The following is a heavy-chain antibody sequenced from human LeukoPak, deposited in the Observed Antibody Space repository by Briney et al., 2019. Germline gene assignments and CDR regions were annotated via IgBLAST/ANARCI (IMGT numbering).Heavy chain of an antibody. CDR1: GSMFSFYM. V-gene: IGHV3-21*01. J-gene: IGHJ4*02. CDR3: VRGPSSAIRPEYFDY. D-gene: IGHD2-2*02. Sequence: GGSLRLSCAASGSMFSFYMMNWVRQAPGKGLEWVSSISSSSSYIYYADSVKGRFTISRDNAKNSLYLQMNSLRVEDTAVYYCVRGPSSAIRPEYFDYWGQGTLVTVSS. CDR2: ISSSSSYI.